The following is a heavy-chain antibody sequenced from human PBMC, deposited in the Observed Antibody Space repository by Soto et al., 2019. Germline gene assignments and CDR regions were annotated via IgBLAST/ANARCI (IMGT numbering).Heavy chain of an antibody. D-gene: IGHD2-15*01. CDR1: GYTFTSYG. CDR3: AGCGGSCSDYYYGMDV. V-gene: IGHV1-18*01. CDR2: ISAYNGNT. Sequence: QVQLVQSGAEVKKPGASVKVSCKASGYTFTSYGISWVRQAPGQGLEWMGWISAYNGNTNYAQKLQGRVTMTTDTPTSTDYMELRSVRSDDTAVYYCAGCGGSCSDYYYGMDVWGQGTTVTVSS. J-gene: IGHJ6*02.